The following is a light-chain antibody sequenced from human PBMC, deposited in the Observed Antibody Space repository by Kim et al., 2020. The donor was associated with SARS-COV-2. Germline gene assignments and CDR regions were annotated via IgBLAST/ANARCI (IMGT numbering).Light chain of an antibody. V-gene: IGLV1-40*01. CDR1: SSNIGAGYD. CDR2: GNS. J-gene: IGLJ3*02. CDR3: QSYDSSLSGWV. Sequence: RVTISCTGGSSNIGAGYDVHWYQQLPGTTPKVLIYGNSNRPSGVPDRFSGSKSGTSASLAITGLQAEDEADYYCQSYDSSLSGWVFGGGTQLTVL.